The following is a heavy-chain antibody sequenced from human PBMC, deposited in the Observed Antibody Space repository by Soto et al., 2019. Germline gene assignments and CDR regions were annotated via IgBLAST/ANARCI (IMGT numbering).Heavy chain of an antibody. D-gene: IGHD3-22*01. Sequence: PGGSLRLSCAASGFTFSSYLMHWVRQSPGKGLVWVSRINSDGSSTSYADSVKGRFTISRDNAKNTLYLQMNSLRAEDTAVYYCARGPTYDSSGYPDFDYWGQGTLVTVSS. CDR2: INSDGSST. V-gene: IGHV3-74*01. CDR1: GFTFSSYL. J-gene: IGHJ4*02. CDR3: ARGPTYDSSGYPDFDY.